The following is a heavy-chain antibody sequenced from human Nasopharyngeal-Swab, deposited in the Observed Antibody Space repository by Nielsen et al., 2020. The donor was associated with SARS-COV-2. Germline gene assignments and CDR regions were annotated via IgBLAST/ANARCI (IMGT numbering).Heavy chain of an antibody. J-gene: IGHJ6*02. Sequence: SETLSLTCAVYGGSFSGYYWSWIRQPPGKGLEWIGYIYYSGSTNYNPSLKSRVTISVDTSKNQFSLKLSSVTAADTAVYYCASLRGYTAMVTTTYYYGMDVWGQGTTVTVSS. CDR3: ASLRGYTAMVTTTYYYGMDV. D-gene: IGHD5-18*01. CDR2: IYYSGST. V-gene: IGHV4-59*01. CDR1: GGSFSGYY.